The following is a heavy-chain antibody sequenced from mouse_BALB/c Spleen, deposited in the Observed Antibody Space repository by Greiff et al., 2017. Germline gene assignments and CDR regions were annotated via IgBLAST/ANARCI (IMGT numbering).Heavy chain of an antibody. V-gene: IGHV5-6*01. CDR1: GFTFSSYG. CDR3: GRKGLKTVPWFAY. Sequence: EVQVVESGGDLVKPGGSLKLSCAASGFTFSSYGMSWVRQTPDKRLEWVATISSGGSYTYYPDSVKGRITISRDNAKNTLYLQMSSMKSEDTAMYYYGRKGLKTVPWFAYWGQGTLVTVSA. D-gene: IGHD1-1*01. J-gene: IGHJ3*01. CDR2: ISSGGSYT.